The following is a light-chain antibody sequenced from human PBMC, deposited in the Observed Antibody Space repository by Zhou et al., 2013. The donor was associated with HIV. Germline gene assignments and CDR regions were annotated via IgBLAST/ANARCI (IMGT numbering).Light chain of an antibody. CDR3: QQYNNWPWT. J-gene: IGKJ1*01. Sequence: EIVTTQSPATLSVSPGERATLSCRASQSVSSNLAWYQQKPGQAPRLLIHGASTRATDTPARFSGSGSGTEFTLTISSLQSEDFAVYYCQQYNNWPWTFGQGTKVEIK. CDR1: QSVSSN. V-gene: IGKV3-15*01. CDR2: GAS.